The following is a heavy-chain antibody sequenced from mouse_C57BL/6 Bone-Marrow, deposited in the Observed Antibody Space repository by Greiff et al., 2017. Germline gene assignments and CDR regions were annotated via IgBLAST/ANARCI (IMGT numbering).Heavy chain of an antibody. V-gene: IGHV1-64*01. CDR1: GYTFTSYW. D-gene: IGHD1-1*01. J-gene: IGHJ1*03. CDR3: ASPYDYGSSFDV. CDR2: IHPNSGST. Sequence: QVQLQQPGAELVKPGASVKLSCKASGYTFTSYWMHWVKQRPGQGLEWIGMIHPNSGSTNYNEKFKSKATLTVDKSSSTAYMQLSSLTSEDSAVYYCASPYDYGSSFDVWGTGTTVTVSA.